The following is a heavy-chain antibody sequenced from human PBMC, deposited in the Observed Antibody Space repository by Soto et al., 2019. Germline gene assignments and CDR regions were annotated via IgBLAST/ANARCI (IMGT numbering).Heavy chain of an antibody. J-gene: IGHJ4*02. CDR2: IWFDGSNK. CDR3: ARGQLPAATTYFDF. D-gene: IGHD2-15*01. V-gene: IGHV3-33*01. Sequence: PGGSLRLSCAASGFTFISYAIHWVRQAPGKGLEWVAIIWFDGSNKYYADSVKGRFSISRDNSKNTLFLQMDSLGAEDTAVYYCARGQLPAATTYFDFWGQGTLVTVSS. CDR1: GFTFISYA.